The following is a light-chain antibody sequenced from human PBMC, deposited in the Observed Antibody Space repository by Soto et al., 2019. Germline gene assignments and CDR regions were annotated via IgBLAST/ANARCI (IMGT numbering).Light chain of an antibody. CDR1: QTIYNW. V-gene: IGKV1-5*01. CDR2: DVS. Sequence: DIQMTPSPSTLSASVVDRITITCRASQTIYNWLAWYQQKPGKAPKLLIYDVSVLETGVPSRFSGSRSGTEFTLTISGLQPDDFATYYCKQYNLYWTCGQGTKGDIK. CDR3: KQYNLYWT. J-gene: IGKJ1*01.